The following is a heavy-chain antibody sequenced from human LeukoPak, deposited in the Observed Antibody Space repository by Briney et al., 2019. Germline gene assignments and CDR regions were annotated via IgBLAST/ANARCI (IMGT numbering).Heavy chain of an antibody. V-gene: IGHV1-69*04. D-gene: IGHD3-22*01. CDR2: IIPILGIA. CDR1: GGTFSSYT. J-gene: IGHJ4*02. CDR3: ARDSASYYYDSSGYSFDY. Sequence: ASVKVSCKASGGTFSSYTISWVRQAPGQGLEWMGRIIPILGIANYAQKFQGRVTITADESTSTAYMELSSLRSEDTAVYYCARDSASYYYDSSGYSFDYWGQGTLVTVSS.